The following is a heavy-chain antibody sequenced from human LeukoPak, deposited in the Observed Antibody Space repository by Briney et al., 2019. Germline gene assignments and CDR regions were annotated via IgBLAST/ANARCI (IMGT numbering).Heavy chain of an antibody. CDR3: ARVIVEAHAFDI. CDR1: GYTFTSYG. Sequence: ASVKVSCKASGYTFTSYGITWVRQAPGQGLEWMGWINTYSGNTNYAQKLQGRVTMTTDTSTSTAYIELTSLLCDDTAVYYCARVIVEAHAFDIWGQGTMVTVSS. D-gene: IGHD3-16*02. V-gene: IGHV1-18*01. J-gene: IGHJ3*02. CDR2: INTYSGNT.